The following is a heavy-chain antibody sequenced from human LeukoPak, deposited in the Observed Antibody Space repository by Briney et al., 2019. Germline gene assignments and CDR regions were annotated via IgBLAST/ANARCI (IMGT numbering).Heavy chain of an antibody. CDR2: INPNSGGT. Sequence: ASVKVSCTASGYTFTVYYMHWVRQAPGQGLEWMGWINPNSGGTNYAQKFQGRVTMTRDTSISTAYMELSRLRSDDTAVYYCARLRIYYDSSGLLRGFDYWGQGTLVTV. D-gene: IGHD3-22*01. J-gene: IGHJ4*02. CDR3: ARLRIYYDSSGLLRGFDY. CDR1: GYTFTVYY. V-gene: IGHV1-2*02.